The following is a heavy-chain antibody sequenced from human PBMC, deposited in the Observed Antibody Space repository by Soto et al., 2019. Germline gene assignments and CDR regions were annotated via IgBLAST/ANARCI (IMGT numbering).Heavy chain of an antibody. Sequence: ASVKVSCKAAGYAFTNYYIHWVRQAPGQGLEWMGIINPSGGITSYAQKFQGRITMTRDTSTSTVYMELSSLRSEDTAIYLCARGGTQLWHNWFDPWGQGTLVTVSS. CDR2: INPSGGIT. CDR3: ARGGTQLWHNWFDP. D-gene: IGHD5-18*01. V-gene: IGHV1-46*03. CDR1: GYAFTNYY. J-gene: IGHJ5*02.